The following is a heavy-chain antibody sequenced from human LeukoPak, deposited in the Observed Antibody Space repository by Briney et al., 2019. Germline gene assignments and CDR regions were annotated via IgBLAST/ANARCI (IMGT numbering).Heavy chain of an antibody. D-gene: IGHD3-3*01. Sequence: SETLSLTCTVSGGSISSSSYYWGWIRQPPGKGLEWIGSIYYSGSTYYNPSLKSRVTISVDTSKNQFSLKLSSVTAADTAVYYCAVSGAKLRLTWYYWGQGTLVTVSS. V-gene: IGHV4-39*07. CDR2: IYYSGST. CDR1: GGSISSSSYY. CDR3: AVSGAKLRLTWYY. J-gene: IGHJ4*02.